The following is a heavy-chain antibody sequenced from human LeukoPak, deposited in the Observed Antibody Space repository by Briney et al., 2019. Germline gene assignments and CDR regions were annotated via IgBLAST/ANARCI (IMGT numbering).Heavy chain of an antibody. CDR1: GFTFNAYA. V-gene: IGHV3-43*02. CDR3: VRDTGSGWDFDY. CDR2: VKGDGVTT. J-gene: IGHJ4*02. Sequence: PGGSLRLSCAASGFTFNAYAIHWVRQAPGKGLEWVSLVKGDGVTTDYANSVKGRFTVSRDNSKNSLCLQMSNLRTEDTALYYCVRDTGSGWDFDYWGQGTPVTVSS. D-gene: IGHD6-19*01.